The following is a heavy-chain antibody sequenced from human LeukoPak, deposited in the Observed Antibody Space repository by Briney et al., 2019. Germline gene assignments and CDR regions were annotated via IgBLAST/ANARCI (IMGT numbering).Heavy chain of an antibody. CDR3: ARFCEYCSGTSGFGP. CDR2: IYSGGST. D-gene: IGHD2-2*01. V-gene: IGHV3-53*01. Sequence: PGGSLRLSCAATGLTVSSNYMSWVRQAPGKGLEWVSLIYSGGSTYYADSVKGRFTISRDNSKNTLDLQMNSLRAEDTAVYYCARFCEYCSGTSGFGPWGQGTLVIVSS. CDR1: GLTVSSNY. J-gene: IGHJ5*02.